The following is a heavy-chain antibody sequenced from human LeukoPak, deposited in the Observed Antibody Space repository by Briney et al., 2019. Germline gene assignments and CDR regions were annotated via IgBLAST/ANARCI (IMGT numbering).Heavy chain of an antibody. J-gene: IGHJ4*02. CDR1: GFTFDDYA. CDR3: AKDYSSGYYFDY. V-gene: IGHV3-9*01. CDR2: ISWNSGSI. D-gene: IGHD3-22*01. Sequence: PGRSLRLSCAASGFTFDDYAMHWVRQAPGKGLEWVSGISWNSGSIGYADSVKGRFTISRDNAKNSLYLQMNSLRAEDTALYYCAKDYSSGYYFDYWGQGTLVTVSS.